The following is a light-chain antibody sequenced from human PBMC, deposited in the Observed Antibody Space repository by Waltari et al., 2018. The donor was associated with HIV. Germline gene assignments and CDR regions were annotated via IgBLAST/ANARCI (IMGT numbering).Light chain of an antibody. CDR1: QGISNN. V-gene: IGKV3-15*01. CDR2: AAS. Sequence: EIVMTQSPATLSVSPGQRVTLACRASQGISNNLAWYQQTPGPAPRLRIYAASTRATGIPTRFRGSGSGTEFTLTISSLLSEDFAVYCCQQCDQWPSFGQGTKVDIQ. J-gene: IGKJ1*01. CDR3: QQCDQWPS.